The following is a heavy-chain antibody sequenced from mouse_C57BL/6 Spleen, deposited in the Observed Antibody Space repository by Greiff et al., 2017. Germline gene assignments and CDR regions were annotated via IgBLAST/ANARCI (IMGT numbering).Heavy chain of an antibody. J-gene: IGHJ2*01. V-gene: IGHV1-7*01. D-gene: IGHD3-3*01. CDR1: GYTFTSYW. CDR2: INPSSGYT. Sequence: VQLQQSGAELAKPGASVKLSCKASGYTFTSYWMHWVKQRPGQGLEWIGYINPSSGYTKYNQKFKYKATLTADKSSSTAYMQLSSLTYEDSAVYYCARGEPGRAFDYWGQGTTLTVSS. CDR3: ARGEPGRAFDY.